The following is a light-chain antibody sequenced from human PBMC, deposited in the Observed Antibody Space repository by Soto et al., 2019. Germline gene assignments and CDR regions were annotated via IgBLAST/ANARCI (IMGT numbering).Light chain of an antibody. Sequence: DIQMTQSPSTLSASVGDRVTITCRASQSISTWLVWYQQKPGQAPKVLIYDASSWQNGVPSRFSGHGSGTDFILTNSSLQPEDSAIYYCQQYKTYPTFGQGPKLEIK. J-gene: IGKJ2*01. CDR2: DAS. CDR1: QSISTW. CDR3: QQYKTYPT. V-gene: IGKV1-5*01.